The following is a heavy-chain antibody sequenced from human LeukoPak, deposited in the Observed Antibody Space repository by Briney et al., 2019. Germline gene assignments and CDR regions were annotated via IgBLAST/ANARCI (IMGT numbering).Heavy chain of an antibody. J-gene: IGHJ4*02. CDR3: ARGYTSLL. CDR1: GGSISSYY. D-gene: IGHD2-2*01. CDR2: IYYSGST. V-gene: IGHV4-59*01. Sequence: TSSETLSLTCTVSGGSISSYYWSWIRQPPGKGLEWIGYIYYSGSTNYNPSLKRRVTISVDTSKNQFSLKLSSVTAADTAFYYCARGYTSLLWGRGTLVTVSS.